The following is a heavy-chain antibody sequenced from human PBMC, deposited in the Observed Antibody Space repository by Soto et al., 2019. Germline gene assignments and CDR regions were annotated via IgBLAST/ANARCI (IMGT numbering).Heavy chain of an antibody. V-gene: IGHV3-21*01. D-gene: IGHD2-21*01. J-gene: IGHJ4*02. CDR2: ISSSSSYI. CDR1: GFTFSSYS. Sequence: EVQLVESGGGLVKPGGSLRLSCAASGFTFSSYSMNWVRQAPGKGLEWVSSISSSSSYIYYADSVKGRFTISRDNAKNSLYLQMNSLRAEDTAVYYCARVERAYCGGDCYDSWCQGTLVTVSS. CDR3: ARVERAYCGGDCYDS.